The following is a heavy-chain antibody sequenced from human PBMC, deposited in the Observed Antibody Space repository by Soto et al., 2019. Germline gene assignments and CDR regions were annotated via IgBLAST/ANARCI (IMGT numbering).Heavy chain of an antibody. CDR3: AKDRTIASRNFDD. CDR1: GFVFSDHG. Sequence: GGSLRLSCAASGFVFSDHGMSWVRQAPGKGPEWVSAIAGSVGSTYYADSVKGRFTISRDNSKNMLYLQMDSLRAEDTAVYYCAKDRTIASRNFDDWGQGVLVTVSS. J-gene: IGHJ4*02. V-gene: IGHV3-23*01. CDR2: IAGSVGST. D-gene: IGHD6-6*01.